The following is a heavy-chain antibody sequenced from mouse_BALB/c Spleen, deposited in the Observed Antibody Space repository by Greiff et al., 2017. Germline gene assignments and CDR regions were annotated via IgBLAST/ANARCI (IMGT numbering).Heavy chain of an antibody. Sequence: EVKLMESGPGLVKPSQSLSLTCTVTGYSITSDYAWNWIRQFPGNKLEWMGYISYSGSTSYNPSLKSRISITRDTSKNQFFLQLNSVTTEDTATYYCARVYGYDGAWFAYWGQGTLVTVSA. J-gene: IGHJ3*01. CDR3: ARVYGYDGAWFAY. D-gene: IGHD2-2*01. CDR2: ISYSGST. V-gene: IGHV3-2*02. CDR1: GYSITSDYA.